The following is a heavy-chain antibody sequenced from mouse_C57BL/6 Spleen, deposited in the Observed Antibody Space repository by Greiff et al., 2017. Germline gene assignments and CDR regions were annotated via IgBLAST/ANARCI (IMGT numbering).Heavy chain of an antibody. CDR1: GYSFTGYY. Sequence: VHVKQSGPELVKPGASVKISCKASGYSFTGYYLNWVKQSPEKSLEWIGEINPSTGGTTYNQKFKAKAPLTVDKSSSTAYMQLKSLTSEDSAVYYCARASPLYYGSSYPFAYWGQGTLVTVSA. V-gene: IGHV1-42*01. CDR2: INPSTGGT. J-gene: IGHJ3*01. CDR3: ARASPLYYGSSYPFAY. D-gene: IGHD1-1*01.